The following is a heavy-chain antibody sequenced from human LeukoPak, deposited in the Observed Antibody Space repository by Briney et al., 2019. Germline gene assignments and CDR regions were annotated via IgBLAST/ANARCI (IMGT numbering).Heavy chain of an antibody. J-gene: IGHJ4*02. CDR1: GFTFDDYW. CDR2: INQDGSEK. D-gene: IGHD6-19*01. CDR3: ASTSSGWLYYFDY. V-gene: IGHV3-7*01. Sequence: PGGSLRLSCGASGFTFDDYWMSWVRQAPGQGLEWVANINQDGSEKYYLDSAKGRFTISRDNAKNSLYLQMNSLRAEDTAVYYCASTSSGWLYYFDYWGQGTLVTVSS.